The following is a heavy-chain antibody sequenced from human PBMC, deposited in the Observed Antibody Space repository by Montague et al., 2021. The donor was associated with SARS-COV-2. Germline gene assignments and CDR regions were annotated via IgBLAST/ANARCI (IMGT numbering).Heavy chain of an antibody. D-gene: IGHD3-10*01. Sequence: SETLSLTCAVYGGSFSGYYWSWIRQPPGKGLEWIGEINHSGSTNYNPSLKSRVTISVDTSKNQFSLKLSSATAADTAAYYCARVRYYGSGTSLGMDVWGQGTTVTVSS. J-gene: IGHJ6*02. CDR3: ARVRYYGSGTSLGMDV. CDR2: INHSGST. V-gene: IGHV4-34*01. CDR1: GGSFSGYY.